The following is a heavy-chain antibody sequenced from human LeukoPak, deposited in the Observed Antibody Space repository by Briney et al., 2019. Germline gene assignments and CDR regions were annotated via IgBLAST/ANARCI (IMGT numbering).Heavy chain of an antibody. CDR1: GGSFSGYY. V-gene: IGHV4-59*01. J-gene: IGHJ4*02. CDR3: AGDGGSGAFDY. CDR2: SGTT. Sequence: PSEALSLTCAVYGGSFSGYYWSWIRQPPGKGLEWIAYSGTTNYNPSLKSRVTISVDTSKNQFSLKLRSVTAADTAVYYCAGDGGSGAFDYWGQGTLVTVSS. D-gene: IGHD2-15*01.